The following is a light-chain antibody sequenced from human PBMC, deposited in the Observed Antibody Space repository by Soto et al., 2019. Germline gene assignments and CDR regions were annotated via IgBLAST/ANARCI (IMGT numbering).Light chain of an antibody. Sequence: EIVLTQSPGALALSPGERATLSCRARQSLSSSFLAWYQQKAGQAPRLLIYGASSRATGIPDRFSGSGSGTDFTLTISRLEPEDFAVYYCQQYGTSPPLTFGGGTKVDIK. CDR2: GAS. J-gene: IGKJ4*01. CDR1: QSLSSSF. CDR3: QQYGTSPPLT. V-gene: IGKV3-20*01.